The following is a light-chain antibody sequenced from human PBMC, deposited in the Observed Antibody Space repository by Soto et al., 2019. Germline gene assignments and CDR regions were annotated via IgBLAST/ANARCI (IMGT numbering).Light chain of an antibody. CDR1: QSVSRN. CDR3: QQYNNWYT. V-gene: IGKV3-15*01. CDR2: GAS. J-gene: IGKJ2*01. Sequence: EIVMTQSPATLSVSPGERVTLSCRASQSVSRNLAWYQQKPGQAPRLLIYGASTRATDIPARFSGSGSGTDLHLTISSLQCEVFAVYYCQQYNNWYTFGQGTKLEIK.